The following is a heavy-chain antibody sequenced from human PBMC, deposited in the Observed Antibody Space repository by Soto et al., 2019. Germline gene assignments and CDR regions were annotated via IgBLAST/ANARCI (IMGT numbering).Heavy chain of an antibody. D-gene: IGHD3-22*01. CDR3: ARDLFHYYDSSGSPYNWFDP. J-gene: IGHJ5*02. Sequence: ASVKVSCKASGYTFTSYAMHWVRQAPGQRLEWMGWINAGNGNTKYSQKFQGRVTITRDTSASTAYMELSSLRSEDTAVYYCARDLFHYYDSSGSPYNWFDPWGQGTLVTVS. V-gene: IGHV1-3*01. CDR1: GYTFTSYA. CDR2: INAGNGNT.